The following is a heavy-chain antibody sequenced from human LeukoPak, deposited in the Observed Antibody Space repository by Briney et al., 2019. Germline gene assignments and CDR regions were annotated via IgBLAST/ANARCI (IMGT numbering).Heavy chain of an antibody. J-gene: IGHJ4*02. V-gene: IGHV4-31*03. CDR3: ARDTRDYYDSSGYYYYFDY. CDR1: GGSISSGGYY. D-gene: IGHD3-22*01. Sequence: PSQALSLTCTVSGGSISSGGYYWSWIRQHPGKGLEWIGYIYYSGSTYYNPSLKSRVTISVDTSKNQFSLKLSSVTAADTAVYYCARDTRDYYDSSGYYYYFDYWGQGTLVTVST. CDR2: IYYSGST.